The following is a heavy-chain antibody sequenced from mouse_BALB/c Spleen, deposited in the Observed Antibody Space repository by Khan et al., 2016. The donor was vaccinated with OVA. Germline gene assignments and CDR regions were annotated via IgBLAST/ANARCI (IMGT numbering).Heavy chain of an antibody. J-gene: IGHJ3*01. CDR1: GYTFTDFN. CDR3: ARSGYGSFGF. Sequence: MQLKQSGPELVKPGASVKISCKASGYTFTDFNLDWVKQSHGKRLEWIGYIYPNSGDTGYNQKFKTKATLTVDTSSSTAYIELRSLTSEDSAVYYGARSGYGSFGFWGQGTLVTVSA. V-gene: IGHV1S29*02. CDR2: IYPNSGDT. D-gene: IGHD1-2*01.